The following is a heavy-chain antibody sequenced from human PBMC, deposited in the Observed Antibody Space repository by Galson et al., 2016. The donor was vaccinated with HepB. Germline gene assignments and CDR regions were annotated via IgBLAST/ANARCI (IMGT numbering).Heavy chain of an antibody. CDR2: ISAYNGNK. D-gene: IGHD1-1*01. CDR1: GYTFSSYG. CDR3: ARELGWNDDYFDY. V-gene: IGHV1-18*04. Sequence: SVKVSCKASGYTFSSYGVAWVRQAPGQGLELIGWISAYNGNKNYEQRLQGRLTMTTDTSTSTAYMELRSLTSDDTAVYYCARELGWNDDYFDYRGQGALVIVSS. J-gene: IGHJ4*02.